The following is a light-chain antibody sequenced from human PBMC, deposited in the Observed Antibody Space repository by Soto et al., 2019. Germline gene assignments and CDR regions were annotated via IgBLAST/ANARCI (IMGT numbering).Light chain of an antibody. V-gene: IGKV1-5*03. CDR3: QQYNSYSPYT. CDR1: QSINSW. CDR2: KAS. Sequence: DIQMTQSPSTLSASVGDRVTITCRASQSINSWLAWYQQKPGKAPKLLIYKASSLESGVPSRFSGSGSGTEFTLTISSLQPDDFAPYYCQQYNSYSPYTFGQGTKLEIK. J-gene: IGKJ2*01.